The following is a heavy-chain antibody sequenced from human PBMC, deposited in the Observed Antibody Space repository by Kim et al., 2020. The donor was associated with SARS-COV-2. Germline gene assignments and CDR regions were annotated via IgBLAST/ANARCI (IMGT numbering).Heavy chain of an antibody. CDR3: AKDLDCSSTSCYELGY. J-gene: IGHJ4*02. CDR1: GFTFSSYG. CDR2: ISYDGSNK. Sequence: GGSLRLSCAASGFTFSSYGMHWVRQAPGKGLEWVAVISYDGSNKYYADSVKGRFTISRDNSKNTLYLQMNSLRAEDTAVYYCAKDLDCSSTSCYELGYWGQGTLVTVSS. D-gene: IGHD2-2*01. V-gene: IGHV3-30*18.